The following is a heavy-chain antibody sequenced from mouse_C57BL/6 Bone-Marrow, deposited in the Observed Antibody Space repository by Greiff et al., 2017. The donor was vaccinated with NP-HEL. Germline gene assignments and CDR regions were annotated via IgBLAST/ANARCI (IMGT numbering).Heavy chain of an antibody. J-gene: IGHJ1*03. CDR2: ISNLAYSI. CDR1: GFTFSDYG. Sequence: DVKLVESGGGLVQPGGSLKLSCAASGFTFSDYGMAWVRQAPRKGPEWVAFISNLAYSIYYADTVTGRFTISRENAKNTLYLEMSSLRSEDTAMYYCARQWGNWYFDVSGTGTTVTVSS. CDR3: ARQWGNWYFDV. V-gene: IGHV5-15*01.